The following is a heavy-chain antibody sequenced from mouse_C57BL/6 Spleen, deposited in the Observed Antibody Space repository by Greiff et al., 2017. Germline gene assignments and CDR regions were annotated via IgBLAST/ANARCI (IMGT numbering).Heavy chain of an antibody. Sequence: QVHVKQSGAELVKPGASVKLSCTASGYTFTEYTIHWVKQRSGQGLEWIGWFYPGSGSIKYKEKFKDKATLTADKSSSTVYMELSRLTSEDSAVYFCARHENYYGSSFVIDYWGQGTSVTVSS. V-gene: IGHV1-62-2*01. CDR2: FYPGSGSI. J-gene: IGHJ4*01. CDR3: ARHENYYGSSFVIDY. D-gene: IGHD1-1*01. CDR1: GYTFTEYT.